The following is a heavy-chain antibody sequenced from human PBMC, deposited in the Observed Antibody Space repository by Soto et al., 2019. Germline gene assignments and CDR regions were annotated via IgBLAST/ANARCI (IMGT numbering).Heavy chain of an antibody. V-gene: IGHV4-59*01. CDR3: ASDYGDDRGQIEF. Sequence: PSETLSLTCTVSGGSISSYYWSWIRQSPGKGLEWIGYIYYSGSTNYNPSLKSRVTISADTSKTQISLKLTSVTAADTAVYYCASDYGDDRGQIEFWGQGILVTVSS. CDR1: GGSISSYY. CDR2: IYYSGST. D-gene: IGHD4-17*01. J-gene: IGHJ4*02.